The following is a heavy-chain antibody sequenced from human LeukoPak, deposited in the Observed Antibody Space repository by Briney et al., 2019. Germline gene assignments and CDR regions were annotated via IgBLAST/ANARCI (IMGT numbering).Heavy chain of an antibody. CDR2: IKSKTDGGTT. CDR1: GFTFSNAW. V-gene: IGHV3-15*01. Sequence: GGSLRLSCAASGFTFSNAWMSWVRQAPGKGLEWVGRIKSKTDGGTTDYAAPVKGRFTISRDDSKNTLYLPMNSLKTEDTAVYYCTTEYYYGSGSYSLFDYWGQGTLVTVSS. J-gene: IGHJ4*02. CDR3: TTEYYYGSGSYSLFDY. D-gene: IGHD3-10*01.